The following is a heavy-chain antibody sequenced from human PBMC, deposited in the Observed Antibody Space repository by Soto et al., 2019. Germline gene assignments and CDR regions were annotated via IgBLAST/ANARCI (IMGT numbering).Heavy chain of an antibody. CDR2: ISGSGGST. Sequence: GGSLRLSCAASGFTFSSYAMSWVRQAPGKGLEWVSAISGSGGSTYYADSVKGRFTISRDNSKNTLYLQMNSLRAEDTAVYYCAKDHSGDFYYDYIWGSYRLDAFDIWGQGTMVTVSS. D-gene: IGHD3-16*02. CDR1: GFTFSSYA. J-gene: IGHJ3*02. V-gene: IGHV3-23*01. CDR3: AKDHSGDFYYDYIWGSYRLDAFDI.